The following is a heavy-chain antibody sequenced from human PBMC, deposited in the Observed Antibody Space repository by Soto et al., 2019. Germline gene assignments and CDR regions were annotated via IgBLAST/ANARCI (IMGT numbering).Heavy chain of an antibody. CDR3: ARDGWEYEGYCSGGSCYPELDY. CDR1: GFTFSSYA. V-gene: IGHV3-30*04. CDR2: ISYDGRNK. D-gene: IGHD2-15*01. Sequence: QVQLVESGGGVVQPGRSLRLSCEASGFTFSSYAMHWVRQAPGKGLEWVAVISYDGRNKNYADSVKGRFTISRDNSKNTLYLQMNSLRAEDTAVYYCARDGWEYEGYCSGGSCYPELDYWGQGTLVTVSS. J-gene: IGHJ4*02.